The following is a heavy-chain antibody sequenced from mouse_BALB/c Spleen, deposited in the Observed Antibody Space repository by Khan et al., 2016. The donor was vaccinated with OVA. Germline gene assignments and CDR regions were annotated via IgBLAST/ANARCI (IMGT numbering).Heavy chain of an antibody. CDR3: TRIYRSDFDY. CDR1: GYSFNGYF. CDR2: INPHIGET. V-gene: IGHV1-20*01. D-gene: IGHD1-1*01. Sequence: EGQRKEDGPELVRHGESVKIYCKDSGYSFNGYFMNWVMQSHGKSLEWIGRINPHIGETFYNQRFKDKATLTVDESSSTAHMELRSLASEDSAVYYCTRIYRSDFDYWGQGTTLTVSS. J-gene: IGHJ2*01.